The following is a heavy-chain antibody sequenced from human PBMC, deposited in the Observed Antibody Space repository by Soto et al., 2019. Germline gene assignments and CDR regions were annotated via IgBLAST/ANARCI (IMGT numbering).Heavy chain of an antibody. D-gene: IGHD1-26*01. CDR3: AKEFGGESATIDY. CDR2: ISYDGSNK. V-gene: IGHV3-30*18. CDR1: GFTFSSYG. J-gene: IGHJ4*02. Sequence: PGGSLRLSCAASGFTFSSYGMHWVRQAPGKGLEWVAVISYDGSNKYYADSVKGRFTISRDNSKNTLYLQMNSLRAEDTAVYYCAKEFGGESATIDYWGQGTLVTVSS.